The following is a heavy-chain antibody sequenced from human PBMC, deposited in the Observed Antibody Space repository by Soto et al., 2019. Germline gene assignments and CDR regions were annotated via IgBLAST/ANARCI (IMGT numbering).Heavy chain of an antibody. Sequence: SETLSLTCVVSGDSISSSNWWTWVRQPPGKGLEWIGEVYQSGSPNYNPSLKSRVTISVDKSNNQFSPKLNPVTAADTAVYYCARDRGYGSGALDYWGQGTLVTVSS. CDR1: GDSISSSNW. J-gene: IGHJ4*02. V-gene: IGHV4-4*02. D-gene: IGHD6-19*01. CDR2: VYQSGSP. CDR3: ARDRGYGSGALDY.